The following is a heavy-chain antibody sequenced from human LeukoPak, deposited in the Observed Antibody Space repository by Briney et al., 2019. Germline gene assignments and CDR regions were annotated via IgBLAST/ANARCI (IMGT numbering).Heavy chain of an antibody. Sequence: GGSLRLSCAASGFTFSSYWMSWVRQAPGKGLDWVSAISGSGDTTYFADSVKGRFTISRDNSKNTLYLQMNSLRAEDTAVYYCAELGITMIGGVWGKGTTVTISS. J-gene: IGHJ6*04. CDR1: GFTFSSYW. CDR3: AELGITMIGGV. D-gene: IGHD3-10*02. V-gene: IGHV3-23*01. CDR2: ISGSGDTT.